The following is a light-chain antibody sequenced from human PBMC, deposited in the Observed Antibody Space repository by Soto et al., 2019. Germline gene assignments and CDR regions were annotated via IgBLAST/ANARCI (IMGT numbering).Light chain of an antibody. CDR1: QSIRSW. CDR3: QQGDSFPFT. Sequence: DIQMTQSPSTLSASVGDRVTITCRASQSIRSWLAWYQQKPGKAPKLLISAASTLQSGVPRRFSGSGSGTDFTLIISSLQPEDFATYFCQQGDSFPFTFGGGTKVDIK. V-gene: IGKV1-12*01. CDR2: AAS. J-gene: IGKJ4*01.